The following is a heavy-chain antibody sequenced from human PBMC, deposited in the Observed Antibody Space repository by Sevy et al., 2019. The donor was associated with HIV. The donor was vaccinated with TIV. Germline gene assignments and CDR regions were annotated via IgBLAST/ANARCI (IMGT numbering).Heavy chain of an antibody. CDR1: GYTFTSYD. CDR3: ARWDENYYYYYGMDV. D-gene: IGHD1-26*01. J-gene: IGHJ6*02. V-gene: IGHV1-8*01. Sequence: ASVTVSCKASGYTFTSYDINWVRQATGQGLEWMGWMNPKSGNTGYAQKFQGRVTMTRNTSISTTYMELSSVRAEDTGVYYWARWDENYYYYYGMDVWGQGTTVTVSS. CDR2: MNPKSGNT.